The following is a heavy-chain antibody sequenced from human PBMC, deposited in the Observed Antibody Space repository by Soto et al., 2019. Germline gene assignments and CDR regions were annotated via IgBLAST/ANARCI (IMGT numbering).Heavy chain of an antibody. D-gene: IGHD6-6*01. V-gene: IGHV3-64*01. CDR1: GFTLSGYA. J-gene: IGHJ6*03. CDR3: ARRARPDFYYMDV. Sequence: EVQLVESGGGLAQPGGSLRLSCAASGFTLSGYAMDWVRQAPGKGLEYVSGISTNGVGTYYANSVQGRFTISRDNSKNTVYLQMGGLRPEDMAVYYCARRARPDFYYMDVWGKGTTVTVSS. CDR2: ISTNGVGT.